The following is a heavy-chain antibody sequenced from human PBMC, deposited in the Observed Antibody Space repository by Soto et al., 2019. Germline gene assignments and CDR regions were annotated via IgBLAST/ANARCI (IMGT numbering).Heavy chain of an antibody. CDR1: GFTFTDYA. CDR3: AKAGGDRLVSYVYFYYYGMDV. CDR2: ITGVNNRV. V-gene: IGHV3-23*01. J-gene: IGHJ6*02. D-gene: IGHD6-19*01. Sequence: PGGSLRLSCEASGFTFTDYAMSWVRQARGKGLEWVSSITGVNNRVYYAASVQGRFTISRDNSRNTLYLHLTSLRAEDTAIYYCAKAGGDRLVSYVYFYYYGMDVWGQGTTVTVSS.